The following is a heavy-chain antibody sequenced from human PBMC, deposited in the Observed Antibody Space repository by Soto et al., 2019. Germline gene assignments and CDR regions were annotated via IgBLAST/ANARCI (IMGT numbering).Heavy chain of an antibody. D-gene: IGHD1-26*01. V-gene: IGHV3-73*02. CDR2: IRSEAHSYAA. CDR3: TRYATFDY. J-gene: IGHJ4*02. CDR1: GLAFSACA. Sequence: EVQLVESGGGLVKTGGSLTLSCAASGLAFSACAIHWVRQSSGKGLEWIGRIRSEAHSYAAAYAASVKGRFTISRDDSKKTAYLQLNSLKTGDTAVYYCTRYATFDYWGQGTLVTVSS.